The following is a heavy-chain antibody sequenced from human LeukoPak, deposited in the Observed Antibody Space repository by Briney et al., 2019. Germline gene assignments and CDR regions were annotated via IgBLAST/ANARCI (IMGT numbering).Heavy chain of an antibody. CDR3: ARSTATAGIFDY. Sequence: GGSLRLSCAASGFTFSTYGMHWVRQAPGEGLEWVAIIWYDGTNKYYGDSVKGRFTISRDNSKNTLYLQMNSLTAEDTAVYYCARSTATAGIFDYWGQGTLVTVSS. CDR2: IWYDGTNK. CDR1: GFTFSTYG. D-gene: IGHD6-13*01. J-gene: IGHJ4*02. V-gene: IGHV3-33*01.